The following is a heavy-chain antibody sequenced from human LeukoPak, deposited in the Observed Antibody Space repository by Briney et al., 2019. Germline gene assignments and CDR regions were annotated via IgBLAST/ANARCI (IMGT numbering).Heavy chain of an antibody. CDR3: ARGQVRGVTLAPLDY. CDR1: GYTFTGYY. D-gene: IGHD3-10*01. V-gene: IGHV1-2*02. J-gene: IGHJ4*02. Sequence: SVNVSCKASGYTFTGYYMHWVRQAPGQGLEWMGWINPNSGGTNYAQKFQGRVTMTRDTSISTAYMALSRLRSDDTAVYYCARGQVRGVTLAPLDYWGEGTLVTVSS. CDR2: INPNSGGT.